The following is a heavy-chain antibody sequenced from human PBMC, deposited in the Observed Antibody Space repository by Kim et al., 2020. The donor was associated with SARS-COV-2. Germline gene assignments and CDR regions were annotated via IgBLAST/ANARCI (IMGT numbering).Heavy chain of an antibody. D-gene: IGHD2-8*01. CDR2: INPSGGST. CDR1: GYTFTSYY. J-gene: IGHJ4*02. Sequence: ASVKVSCKASGYTFTSYYMHWVRQAPGQGLEWMGIINPSGGSTSYAQKFQGRVTMTRDTSTSTVYMELSSLRSEDTAVYYCARWGEGCTNGVCYTQDYWGQGTLVTVSS. V-gene: IGHV1-46*01. CDR3: ARWGEGCTNGVCYTQDY.